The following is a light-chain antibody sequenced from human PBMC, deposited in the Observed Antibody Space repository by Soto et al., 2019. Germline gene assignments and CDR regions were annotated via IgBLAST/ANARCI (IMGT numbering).Light chain of an antibody. CDR3: QQRRNWLT. V-gene: IGKV3-11*01. Sequence: EIVLTQSPATLSLSPWERATLSCRASQSVSSYLAWYQQKPGQAPRLLVYDASNRATGIPPRFSGSGSGTDITLTISSLEPEDFAVYYCQQRRNWLTFGQGTRLEIK. J-gene: IGKJ5*01. CDR2: DAS. CDR1: QSVSSY.